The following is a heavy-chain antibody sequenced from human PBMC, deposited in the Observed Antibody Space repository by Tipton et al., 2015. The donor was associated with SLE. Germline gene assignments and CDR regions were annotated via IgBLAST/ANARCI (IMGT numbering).Heavy chain of an antibody. CDR2: IYYSGST. CDR3: ARASGGLAHSGPFPWWFDP. D-gene: IGHD5-12*01. CDR1: GGSISSYY. Sequence: TLSLTCTVSGGSISSYYWSWIRQPPGKGLEWIGYIYYSGSTNYNPSLKSRVTISVDTSKNQFSLKLSSVTAADTAVYYCARASGGLAHSGPFPWWFDPWRQGTLVPVSS. V-gene: IGHV4-59*01. J-gene: IGHJ5*02.